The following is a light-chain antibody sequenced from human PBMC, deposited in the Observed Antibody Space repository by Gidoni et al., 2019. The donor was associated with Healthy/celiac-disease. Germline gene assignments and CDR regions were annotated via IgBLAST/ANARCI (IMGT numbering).Light chain of an antibody. Sequence: DIVLTQSPGTLSLSPGERATLSCWASQIVRISYLDWYQQNPGQAPMLLVYSASSRATGIPDRFSGSGSGTDFTLSISRLETEDFAVYYCQQYGSSPPITFGQGTRLKIK. CDR1: QIVRISY. CDR2: SAS. CDR3: QQYGSSPPIT. V-gene: IGKV3-20*01. J-gene: IGKJ5*01.